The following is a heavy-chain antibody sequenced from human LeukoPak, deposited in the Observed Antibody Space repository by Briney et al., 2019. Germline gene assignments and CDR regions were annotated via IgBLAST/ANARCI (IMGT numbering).Heavy chain of an antibody. CDR1: GFTFSSYW. V-gene: IGHV3-7*01. Sequence: GGSLRLSCAASGFTFSSYWMSWVRQAPGKGLEWVANIKQDGSEKYYVDSVKGRFTTSRDNAKNSLYLQMNSLRAEDTAVYYCVSQGYSNYNAFDIWGQGTMVTVSS. D-gene: IGHD4-11*01. CDR3: VSQGYSNYNAFDI. J-gene: IGHJ3*02. CDR2: IKQDGSEK.